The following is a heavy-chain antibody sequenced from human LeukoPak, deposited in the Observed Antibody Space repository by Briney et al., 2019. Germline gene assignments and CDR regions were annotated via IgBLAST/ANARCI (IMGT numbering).Heavy chain of an antibody. Sequence: GGSVRLSCTASGFTFSSYSMNWVRQAPGQGLEWVSYISSSSSTIYYADSVKGRFTISRDNAKNSLYLQMNSLRAEDTAVYYCARVRYYDSSGYLDYWGQGTLVTVSS. J-gene: IGHJ4*02. D-gene: IGHD3-22*01. CDR2: ISSSSSTI. CDR1: GFTFSSYS. V-gene: IGHV3-48*04. CDR3: ARVRYYDSSGYLDY.